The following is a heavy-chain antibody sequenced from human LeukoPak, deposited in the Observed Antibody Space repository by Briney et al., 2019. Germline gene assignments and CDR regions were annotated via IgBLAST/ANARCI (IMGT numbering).Heavy chain of an antibody. J-gene: IGHJ4*02. CDR1: GFTFSEAW. V-gene: IGHV4-34*01. Sequence: LRLSCEGSGFTFSEAWMSGVCQVPGKGLEWIGEINHTGNTKYNPSLKSRVTISVDTSNNQFSLRVNSVTAADTAVYYCARTGDWAIGRYLDYWGQGTLVSVSS. CDR3: ARTGDWAIGRYLDY. CDR2: INHTGNT. D-gene: IGHD3-9*01.